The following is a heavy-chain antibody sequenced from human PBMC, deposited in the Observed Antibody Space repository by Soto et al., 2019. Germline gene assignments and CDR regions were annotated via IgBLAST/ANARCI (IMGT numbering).Heavy chain of an antibody. D-gene: IGHD3-22*01. CDR3: ARERLYYYDSSGYDFDY. CDR2: INPSGGST. CDR1: GYTFTSYY. J-gene: IGHJ4*02. V-gene: IGHV1-46*01. Sequence: AASVKVSCKASGYTFTSYYMHWVRQAPGQGLEWMGIINPSGGSTSYAQKFQGRVTMTRDTSTSTVYMELSSLRSEDTAVYYCARERLYYYDSSGYDFDYWGQGTLVTVSS.